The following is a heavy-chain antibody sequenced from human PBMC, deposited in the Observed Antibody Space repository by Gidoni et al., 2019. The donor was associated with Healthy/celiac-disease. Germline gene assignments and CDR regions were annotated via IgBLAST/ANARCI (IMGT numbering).Heavy chain of an antibody. D-gene: IGHD3-22*01. Sequence: QVQLVESGGGVVQPGRSLCLSCAASGFTFSSYAMHWVRQAPGKGLEWVAVISYDGSNKYYADSVKGRFTISRDNSKNTLYLQMNSLRAEDTAVYYCARDQRSSGSSFYFDYWGQGTLVTVSS. V-gene: IGHV3-30*04. J-gene: IGHJ4*02. CDR2: ISYDGSNK. CDR3: ARDQRSSGSSFYFDY. CDR1: GFTFSSYA.